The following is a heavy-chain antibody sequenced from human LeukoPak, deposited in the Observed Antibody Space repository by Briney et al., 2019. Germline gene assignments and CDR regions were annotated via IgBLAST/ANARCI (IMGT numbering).Heavy chain of an antibody. Sequence: PSETLSLTCSVSGGSITNSYWSWIRQPAGEGLEWIGRIYTSGSTNYNPSLKSRVTMSVDTSKDQFSLKLSSVTAADTAVYYCARGGSGYTLFDYWGQGTLVTVSS. CDR1: GGSITNSY. CDR3: ARGGSGYTLFDY. CDR2: IYTSGST. V-gene: IGHV4-4*07. J-gene: IGHJ4*02. D-gene: IGHD3-22*01.